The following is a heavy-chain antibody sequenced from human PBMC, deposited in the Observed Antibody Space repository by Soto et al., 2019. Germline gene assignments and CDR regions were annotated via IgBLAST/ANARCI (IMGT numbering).Heavy chain of an antibody. CDR1: GYTFTSCG. J-gene: IGHJ4*02. CDR2: ISPYSGET. CDR3: ARGPVAGSDF. Sequence: ASVKVSCKASGYTFTSCGIVWVRQAPGQGLEWMGWISPYSGETRYAEKFQDRVTLTTDTSTKTTYMDLRNLKSDDTAVYWCARGPVAGSDFWGQGTLVTVSS. V-gene: IGHV1-18*04. D-gene: IGHD6-19*01.